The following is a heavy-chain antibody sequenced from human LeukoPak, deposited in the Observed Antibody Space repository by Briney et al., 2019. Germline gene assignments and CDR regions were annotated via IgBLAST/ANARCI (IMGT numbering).Heavy chain of an antibody. CDR1: GFTFSSYW. V-gene: IGHV3-7*03. CDR3: ARELTLGATTAFDI. D-gene: IGHD1-26*01. CDR2: IKQDGSEK. Sequence: SGGSLRLSCAASGFTFSSYWMSWVRQAPGKGLEWVANIKQDGSEKYYVDSVKGRFTISRDNAKNSLYLQMNSLRAEDTAVYYCARELTLGATTAFDIWGQGTMVTVSS. J-gene: IGHJ3*02.